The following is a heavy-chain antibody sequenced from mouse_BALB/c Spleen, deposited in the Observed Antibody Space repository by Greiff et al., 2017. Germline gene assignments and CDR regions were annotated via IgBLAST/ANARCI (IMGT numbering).Heavy chain of an antibody. V-gene: IGHV1-55*01. CDR2: IYPGSGST. J-gene: IGHJ3*01. CDR1: GYNFTSYW. CDR3: ARDYGYVPWFAY. D-gene: IGHD1-2*01. Sequence: VQLQQPGAELVQPGTSVKLSCKASGYNFTSYWINWVKLRPGQGLEWIGDIYPGSGSTNYNEKFKSKATLTVDTSSSTAYMQLSSLASEDSALYYCARDYGYVPWFAYWGQGTLVTVSA.